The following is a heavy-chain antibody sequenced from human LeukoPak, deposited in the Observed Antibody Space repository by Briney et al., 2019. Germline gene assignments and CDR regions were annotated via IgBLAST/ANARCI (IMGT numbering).Heavy chain of an antibody. Sequence: SQTLSLTCTVSGGSISSGSYYWSWVRQPAGKGLEWIGRIYTTGSTNYNPSLKSRVTISVDTSKNQFSLKLSSVTAADTAVYYCARVSFGSGYYNYMDVWGKGTTVTVSS. CDR2: IYTTGST. CDR3: ARVSFGSGYYNYMDV. D-gene: IGHD3-10*01. V-gene: IGHV4-61*02. CDR1: GGSISSGSYY. J-gene: IGHJ6*03.